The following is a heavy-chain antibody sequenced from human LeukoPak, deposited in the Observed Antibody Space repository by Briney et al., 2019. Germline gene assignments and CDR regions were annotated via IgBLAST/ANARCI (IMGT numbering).Heavy chain of an antibody. V-gene: IGHV1-18*01. Sequence: ASVKVSYTASGYTFTSSGISWVRQAPGQGLGWMGGISAYDGDTNYAQNLQGRVTMTTDTSTSTAYMELRSLRSDDTAVYYCTRERDLGYYDFWSGPNPFDSWGQGTLVTVSS. J-gene: IGHJ4*02. D-gene: IGHD3-3*01. CDR3: TRERDLGYYDFWSGPNPFDS. CDR2: ISAYDGDT. CDR1: GYTFTSSG.